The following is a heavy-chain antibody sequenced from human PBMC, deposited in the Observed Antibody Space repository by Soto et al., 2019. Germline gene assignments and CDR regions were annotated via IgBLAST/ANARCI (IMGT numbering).Heavy chain of an antibody. D-gene: IGHD1-26*01. J-gene: IGHJ4*02. V-gene: IGHV1-69*01. CDR2: FIPMSGTA. Sequence: QVQVVQSGAEVRKPGSSVKVSCKASGGTFSSFAFSWVRQAPGQGLEWMGGFIPMSGTATYAQKLQGRVTITADESTRTVFMQLSSLRSEDTAVYYCVRGIVGATEFDSWGQGTLVTVSS. CDR3: VRGIVGATEFDS. CDR1: GGTFSSFA.